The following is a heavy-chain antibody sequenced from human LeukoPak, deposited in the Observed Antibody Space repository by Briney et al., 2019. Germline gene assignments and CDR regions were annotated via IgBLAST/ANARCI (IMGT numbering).Heavy chain of an antibody. CDR3: ARGFIKGWFDP. CDR1: GYTFTSYA. V-gene: IGHV1-3*01. D-gene: IGHD3-10*01. J-gene: IGHJ5*02. Sequence: ASVKVSCKASGYTFTSYAMHWVRQAPGQRLEWMGWINAGNGNTKYSQKFQGRVTITRDTSTSTAYMELRSLRSDDTAVYYCARGFIKGWFDPWGQGTLVTVSS. CDR2: INAGNGNT.